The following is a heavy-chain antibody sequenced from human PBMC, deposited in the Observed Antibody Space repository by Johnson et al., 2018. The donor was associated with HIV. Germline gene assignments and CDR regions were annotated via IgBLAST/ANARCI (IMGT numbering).Heavy chain of an antibody. CDR2: IYSGGST. CDR1: RFTFDDYA. V-gene: IGHV3-66*02. J-gene: IGHJ3*02. Sequence: EVQLVESGGVVVHPGGSLRLSCETSRFTFDDYAMHWVRQAPGKGLEWVSVIYSGGSTYYADSVKGRFTISRDNSKNTLYLQINSLRAEDTAVYYCARVSSSSSFDAFDIWGQGTMVTVSS. D-gene: IGHD6-6*01. CDR3: ARVSSSSSFDAFDI.